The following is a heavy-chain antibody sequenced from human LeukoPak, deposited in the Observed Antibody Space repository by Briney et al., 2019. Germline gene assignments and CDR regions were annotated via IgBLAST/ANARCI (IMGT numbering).Heavy chain of an antibody. V-gene: IGHV3-7*01. CDR1: GFTFSNYS. CDR3: ARKGGTRGPLNY. Sequence: GGSLRLSCAASGFTFSNYSMSWVRQAPGKGLEWVANIKQDGSETYYVDSVKGRFTISRDNAKNSLFLQMNSLTAEDTAVYYCARKGGTRGPLNYWGQGTLVTVSS. J-gene: IGHJ4*02. CDR2: IKQDGSET. D-gene: IGHD2-8*01.